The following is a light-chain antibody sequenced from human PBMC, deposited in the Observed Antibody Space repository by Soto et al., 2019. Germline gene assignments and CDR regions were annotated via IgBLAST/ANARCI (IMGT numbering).Light chain of an antibody. Sequence: DIQMTQSPSTLSASVGDTVTVTCRASQSVSGWLAWYQQKPGEAPKLLIYAASSLQSGVPSRFSGSGSGTDFTLTISSLQPEDFATYYCQQSYSTAPITFGQGTRLEIK. CDR3: QQSYSTAPIT. CDR1: QSVSGW. V-gene: IGKV1-39*01. CDR2: AAS. J-gene: IGKJ5*01.